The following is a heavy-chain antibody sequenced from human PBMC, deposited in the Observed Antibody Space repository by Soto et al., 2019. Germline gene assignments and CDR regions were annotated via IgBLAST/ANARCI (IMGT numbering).Heavy chain of an antibody. CDR1: GGGFNSYS. CDR2: IIPIFGTP. D-gene: IGHD3-3*01. CDR3: ARGCHVIIPAATNWFDP. Sequence: QVQLVQSGAEVKKPGSSVKVSCKSSGGGFNSYSISWVRQAPGQGLEWMGVIIPIFGTPTYAQKFQGRVTITEDKSTSTAYVEVSRLTSEDTAVYYCARGCHVIIPAATNWFDPWGQGTLVTVSS. V-gene: IGHV1-69*06. J-gene: IGHJ5*02.